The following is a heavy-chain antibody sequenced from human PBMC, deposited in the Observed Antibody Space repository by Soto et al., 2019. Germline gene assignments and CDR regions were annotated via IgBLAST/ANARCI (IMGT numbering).Heavy chain of an antibody. V-gene: IGHV1-69*06. CDR1: GGTFSSYA. J-gene: IGHJ6*02. Sequence: ASVKVSCKASGGTFSSYAISWVRQAPGRGLEWMGGIIPIFGTANYAQKFQGRVTITADKSTSTAYMELSSLRSEDTAVYYCARDVYDFWSGNYYYGMDVWGQGTTVTVSS. CDR2: IIPIFGTA. CDR3: ARDVYDFWSGNYYYGMDV. D-gene: IGHD3-3*01.